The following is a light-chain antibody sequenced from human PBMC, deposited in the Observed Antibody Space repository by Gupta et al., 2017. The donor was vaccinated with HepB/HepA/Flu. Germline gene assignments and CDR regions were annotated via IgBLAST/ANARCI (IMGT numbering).Light chain of an antibody. CDR3: QQYGSSPLT. Sequence: EFVLPHSPGTLSLSPGERATLSCRASQSVSSSYLAWYQQKPGQAPRLLIYGASSRATGIPDRFSGSGSGTDFTLTISRLEPEDFAVYYCQQYGSSPLTFGGGTKVEIK. J-gene: IGKJ4*01. V-gene: IGKV3-20*01. CDR2: GAS. CDR1: QSVSSSY.